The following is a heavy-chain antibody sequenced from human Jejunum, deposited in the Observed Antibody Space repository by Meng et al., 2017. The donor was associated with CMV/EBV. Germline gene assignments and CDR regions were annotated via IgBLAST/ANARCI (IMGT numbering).Heavy chain of an antibody. J-gene: IGHJ6*02. CDR3: AKDQGIHGFTMDV. V-gene: IGHV3-48*03. CDR1: EFTLSKHD. CDR2: INRGDSGI. Sequence: SEFTLSKHDKNWVRQAPGKGVKWISHINRGDSGIVKEEYVRGRLTISRDVAKNSVYLQMNTLRVEDTGVYYCAKDQGIHGFTMDVWGQGTAVTVSS. D-gene: IGHD5-24*01.